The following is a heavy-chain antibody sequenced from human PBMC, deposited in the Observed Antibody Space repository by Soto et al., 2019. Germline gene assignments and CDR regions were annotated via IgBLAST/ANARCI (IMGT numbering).Heavy chain of an antibody. CDR1: GYTFTSYY. Sequence: ASVKVSCNASGYTFTSYYMHWLRQAPGQGLEWMGIINPSGGSTSYAQKFQGRVTMTRDTSTSTVYMELSSLRSEDTAVYYCARDPIAAAGTNYFDYWGQGTLVTVSS. D-gene: IGHD6-13*01. J-gene: IGHJ4*02. CDR2: INPSGGST. CDR3: ARDPIAAAGTNYFDY. V-gene: IGHV1-46*01.